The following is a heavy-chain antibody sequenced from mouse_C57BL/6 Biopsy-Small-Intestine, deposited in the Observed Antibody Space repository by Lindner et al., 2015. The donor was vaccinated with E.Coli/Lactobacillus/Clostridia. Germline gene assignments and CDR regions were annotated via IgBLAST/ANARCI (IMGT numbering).Heavy chain of an antibody. CDR2: IKSSGSTT. CDR1: GYTLTSYH. CDR3: AREPADSTFYFDH. V-gene: IGHV1-59*01. Sequence: SVKVSCKASGYTLTSYHVHWVRQAPGQGLEYMGIIKSSGSTTSYTQRFQGRVIMTRDTSTSTVYMELSSLSSEDTAVYYCAREPADSTFYFDHWGQGTLVTVSS. J-gene: IGHJ2*01. D-gene: IGHD6-1*01.